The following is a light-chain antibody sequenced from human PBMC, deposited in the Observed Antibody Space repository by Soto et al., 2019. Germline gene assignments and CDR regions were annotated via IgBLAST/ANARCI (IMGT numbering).Light chain of an antibody. Sequence: EIVVTLSPATLSSPPWDRAPLSCRASQSISSYLAWYQQKPGQAPRLLIYDASNRATGIPSRFSGSGSGTDFTLTISSLGPEDFAVYYCQQRSNWPWTFGQGTKVDIK. J-gene: IGKJ1*01. V-gene: IGKV3-11*01. CDR3: QQRSNWPWT. CDR1: QSISSY. CDR2: DAS.